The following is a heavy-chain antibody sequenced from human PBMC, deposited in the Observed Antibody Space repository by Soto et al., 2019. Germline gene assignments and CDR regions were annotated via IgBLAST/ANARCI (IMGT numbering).Heavy chain of an antibody. CDR1: GGTFSSYA. V-gene: IGHV1-69*06. Sequence: SVKVSCKASGGTFSSYAISWVRQAPGQGLEWMGGIIPIFGTANYAQKFQGRVTITADKSTSTAYMELSSLRSEDTAVYYCARGGYCSSTSCYTVFDYWGQGTLVTVSS. J-gene: IGHJ4*02. CDR2: IIPIFGTA. CDR3: ARGGYCSSTSCYTVFDY. D-gene: IGHD2-2*02.